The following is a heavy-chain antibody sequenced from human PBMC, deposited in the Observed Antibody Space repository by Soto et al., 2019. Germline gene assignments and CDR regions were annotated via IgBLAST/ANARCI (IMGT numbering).Heavy chain of an antibody. V-gene: IGHV1-58*02. CDR1: GFTFTSSA. CDR3: ARGSIVARARDNCFVP. J-gene: IGHJ5*02. CDR2: IVVGSGNT. D-gene: IGHD6-6*01. Sequence: SVKVSCKASGFTFTSSAMQWVRQARGQRLEWIGWIVVGSGNTNYAQKFQERVTMTRDMSTSTAYMELSSLRSEDTAVYYCARGSIVARARDNCFVPWGQGTLVTVSS.